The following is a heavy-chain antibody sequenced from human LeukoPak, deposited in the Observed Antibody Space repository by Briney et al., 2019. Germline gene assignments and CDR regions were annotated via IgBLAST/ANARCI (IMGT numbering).Heavy chain of an antibody. Sequence: APVKVSCKASGYSFTSYAMNWVRQAPGQGLEWMGWINTNTGNPTYAQDFTGRFVFSLDTSVSTAYLQISSLKADDTAVYYCARSRMVATRPVIFYYYYGMDVWGHGTTVTVSS. J-gene: IGHJ6*02. D-gene: IGHD5-12*01. CDR1: GYSFTSYA. CDR3: ARSRMVATRPVIFYYYYGMDV. CDR2: INTNTGNP. V-gene: IGHV7-4-1*02.